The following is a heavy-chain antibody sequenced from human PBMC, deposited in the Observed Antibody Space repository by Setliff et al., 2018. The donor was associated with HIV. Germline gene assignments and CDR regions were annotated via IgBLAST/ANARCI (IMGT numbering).Heavy chain of an antibody. D-gene: IGHD6-6*01. J-gene: IGHJ2*01. CDR3: ARKEVIGPRRLYYYLDL. V-gene: IGHV4-61*09. CDR2: IHITGNT. Sequence: SETLSLTCTVSGGSISSGIYYWSWIRQPAGKGLEWIGHIHITGNTDYNPSLKSRVTISLDTARNQFSLELTSVTATDTAVYYCARKEVIGPRRLYYYLDLWGRGTLVTVSS. CDR1: GGSISSGIYY.